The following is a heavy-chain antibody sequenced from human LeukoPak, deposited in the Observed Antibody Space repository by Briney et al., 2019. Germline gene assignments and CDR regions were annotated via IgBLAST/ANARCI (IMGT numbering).Heavy chain of an antibody. D-gene: IGHD3-22*01. Sequence: ASVKVSCKASGYTFTGYYMHWVRQAPGQGLEWMGWINPNSCGTNYAQKFQGRVTMTRDTSISTAYMELSRLRSDETAVYYCATQNPYYYDSSGYYYWGQGTLVTVSS. CDR2: INPNSCGT. CDR3: ATQNPYYYDSSGYYY. V-gene: IGHV1-2*02. J-gene: IGHJ4*02. CDR1: GYTFTGYY.